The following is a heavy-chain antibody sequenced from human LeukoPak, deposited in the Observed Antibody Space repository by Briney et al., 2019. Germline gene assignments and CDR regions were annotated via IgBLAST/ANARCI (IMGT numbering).Heavy chain of an antibody. V-gene: IGHV3-23*01. CDR2: ISNSSTAT. CDR1: GFSFSSYS. D-gene: IGHD2-2*01. J-gene: IGHJ3*02. CDR3: AKSSGSSCYRCAFDI. Sequence: HSGGSLRLSCVASGFSFSSYSMNWIRQAPGKGLEWVSYISNSSTATQYADSVKGRFTISRDNSKNTLYLQMNSLRAEDTAVYYCAKSSGSSCYRCAFDIWGQGTMVTVSS.